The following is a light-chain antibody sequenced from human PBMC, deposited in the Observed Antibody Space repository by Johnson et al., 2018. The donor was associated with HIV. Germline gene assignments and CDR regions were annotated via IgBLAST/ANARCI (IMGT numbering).Light chain of an antibody. CDR3: GTWDSSLSAYV. Sequence: QSVLTQPPSVSAAPRQKVTISCSGSSSNIGNNYVSWYQQLPGTAPKLLIYDNNKRPSGIPDRFSGSKSGPSATLGITGLQTGDEADYYCGTWDSSLSAYVFGTGTKVTVL. CDR1: SSNIGNNY. V-gene: IGLV1-51*01. CDR2: DNN. J-gene: IGLJ1*01.